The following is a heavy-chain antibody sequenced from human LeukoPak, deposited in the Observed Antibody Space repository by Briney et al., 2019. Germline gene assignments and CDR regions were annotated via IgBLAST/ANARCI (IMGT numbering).Heavy chain of an antibody. CDR2: IKQDGSEK. J-gene: IGHJ4*02. Sequence: GGSLRLSCAASGFTFSSYWMSWVRQAPGKGLEWVANIKQDGSEKYYVDSVRGRFAISRDNAENSVYLQMNSLRAEDTALYYCARGGAPDNWGQGTLVTVSS. CDR1: GFTFSSYW. CDR3: ARGGAPDN. V-gene: IGHV3-7*01. D-gene: IGHD1-26*01.